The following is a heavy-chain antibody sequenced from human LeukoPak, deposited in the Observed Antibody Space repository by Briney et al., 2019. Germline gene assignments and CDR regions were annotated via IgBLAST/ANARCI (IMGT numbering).Heavy chain of an antibody. Sequence: GSLRLSCAASGFTFSSYGIHWVRQAPGKGLEWVAVISYDGSNKYYADSVKGRFTISRDNSKNTLYLQMNSLRAEDTAVYYCARAGGGYPTHYFDYWGQGTLVTVSS. CDR3: ARAGGGYPTHYFDY. CDR1: GFTFSSYG. J-gene: IGHJ4*02. D-gene: IGHD5-12*01. V-gene: IGHV3-30*03. CDR2: ISYDGSNK.